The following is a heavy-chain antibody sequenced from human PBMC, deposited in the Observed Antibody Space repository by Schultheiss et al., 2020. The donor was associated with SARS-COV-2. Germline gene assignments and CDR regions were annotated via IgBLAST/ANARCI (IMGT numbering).Heavy chain of an antibody. Sequence: GESLKISCAASGFTFDDYAMHWVRQAPGKGLEWVSLISGDGGSTYYADSVKGRFTISRDNAKNSLYLQMNSLRAEDTAVYYCARAFLSSSSGADYWGQGTLVTVSS. D-gene: IGHD6-6*01. CDR3: ARAFLSSSSGADY. CDR1: GFTFDDYA. V-gene: IGHV3-43*02. J-gene: IGHJ4*02. CDR2: ISGDGGST.